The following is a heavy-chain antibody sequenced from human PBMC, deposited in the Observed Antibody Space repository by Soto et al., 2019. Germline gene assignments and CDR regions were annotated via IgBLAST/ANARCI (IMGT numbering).Heavy chain of an antibody. CDR2: IRSKANSYAT. D-gene: IGHD5-12*01. Sequence: EVQVVVSGGGLVQPGGSLKLSCAASGVTFSGSAMHWVRQASGKGLEWVGRIRSKANSYATAYGASVKGRFTMSRDDSNTTAYLQLNRLKTEDTAVYYCTTRGDGYNAAFDYWGQGTLVTVSS. CDR1: GVTFSGSA. J-gene: IGHJ4*02. CDR3: TTRGDGYNAAFDY. V-gene: IGHV3-73*01.